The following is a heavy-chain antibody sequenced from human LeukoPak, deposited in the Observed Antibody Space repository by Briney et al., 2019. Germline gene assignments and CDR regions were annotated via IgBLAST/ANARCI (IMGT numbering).Heavy chain of an antibody. J-gene: IGHJ6*02. CDR2: IGTAGDT. CDR3: ARSSPPTYDILAGYRYYYYGMDA. CDR1: GSTFSSYD. D-gene: IGHD3-9*01. Sequence: GGSLRLSCAASGSTFSSYDMHWVRQGTGKALEWVSAIGTAGDTYYPGSVKGRFTISRENAKNSLYLQMNSLRAGDTAVYYCARSSPPTYDILAGYRYYYYGMDAWGQGTTVTVSS. V-gene: IGHV3-13*01.